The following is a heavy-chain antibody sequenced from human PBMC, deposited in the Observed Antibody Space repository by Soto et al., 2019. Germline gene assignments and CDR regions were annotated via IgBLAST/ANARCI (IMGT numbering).Heavy chain of an antibody. CDR2: IRTTSSYI. Sequence: EVQLVESGGGLVKPGGSLRLSCAASGFSFSSYNMNWVRQTPGKGLGWVASIRTTSSYIHYADSVKGRFTISRDNAKNSLYLQMDSLRAADTAVYYCARVLAAAMNNYDYAMDVWGQGTTVTVSS. CDR1: GFSFSSYN. CDR3: ARVLAAAMNNYDYAMDV. D-gene: IGHD2-2*01. V-gene: IGHV3-21*01. J-gene: IGHJ6*02.